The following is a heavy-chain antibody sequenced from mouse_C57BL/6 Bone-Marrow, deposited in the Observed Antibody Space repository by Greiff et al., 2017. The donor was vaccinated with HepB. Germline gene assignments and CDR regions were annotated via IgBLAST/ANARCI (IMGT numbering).Heavy chain of an antibody. J-gene: IGHJ3*01. V-gene: IGHV14-4*01. CDR1: GFNIKDDY. D-gene: IGHD2-2*01. CDR3: TTGLRRRTWFAY. Sequence: EVQLQQSGAELVRPGASVKLSCTASGFNIKDDYMHWVKQRPEQGLEWIGWIDPENGDTEYASKFQGKATITADTSSNTAYLQLSSLTSEDTAVYYWTTGLRRRTWFAYWGQGPLVTVSA. CDR2: IDPENGDT.